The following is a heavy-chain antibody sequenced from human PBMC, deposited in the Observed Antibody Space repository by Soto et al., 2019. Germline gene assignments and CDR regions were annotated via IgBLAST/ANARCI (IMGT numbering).Heavy chain of an antibody. V-gene: IGHV2-5*02. D-gene: IGHD4-17*01. CDR2: IYWDDDK. CDR1: GFSLTTSEVG. CDR3: THKAQWPVGENWFDP. Sequence: QITLKESGPTLVKPTQTLTLTCTFSGFSLTTSEVGVGWIRQPPGKALEWLALIYWDDDKRYSPSLKSRLTITEDTSKNQVVLTMTSMDPVDTATYYCTHKAQWPVGENWFDPWGQGTLVTVSS. J-gene: IGHJ5*02.